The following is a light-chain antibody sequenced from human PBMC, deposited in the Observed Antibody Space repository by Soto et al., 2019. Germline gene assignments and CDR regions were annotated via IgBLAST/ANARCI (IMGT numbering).Light chain of an antibody. V-gene: IGKV1-39*01. CDR3: QQQPNWHLFT. CDR2: AAS. CDR1: QSISSY. Sequence: DIQMTQSPSSLSASVGDRVTITCRASQSISSYLNWYQQKPGKAPKLLIYAASSLQSGVPSRFSGSGSGTDFTLTISMQPEEDVASYCQQQPNWHLFTFGGGTKV. J-gene: IGKJ4*01.